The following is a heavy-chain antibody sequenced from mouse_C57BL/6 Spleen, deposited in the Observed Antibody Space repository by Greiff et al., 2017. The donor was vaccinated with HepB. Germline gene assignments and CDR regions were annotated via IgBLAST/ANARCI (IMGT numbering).Heavy chain of an antibody. D-gene: IGHD1-1*01. CDR3: ARKGFTTVVFDY. V-gene: IGHV1-52*01. CDR2: IDPSDSET. CDR1: GYTFTSYW. Sequence: QVQLQQPGAELVRPGSSVKLSCKASGYTFTSYWMHWVKQRPIQGLEWIGNIDPSDSETHYNQKFKDKATLTVDKSSSTAYMQLSSLTSEDSAVYYCARKGFTTVVFDYWGQGTTLTVSS. J-gene: IGHJ2*01.